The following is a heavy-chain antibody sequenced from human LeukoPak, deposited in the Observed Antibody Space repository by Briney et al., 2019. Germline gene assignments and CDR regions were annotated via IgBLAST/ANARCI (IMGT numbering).Heavy chain of an antibody. V-gene: IGHV4-59*12. D-gene: IGHD2-2*02. CDR3: ARLYCGSTSCYSPFDY. CDR2: IYYTGST. J-gene: IGHJ4*02. CDR1: GDSITGYS. Sequence: SETLSLTCTVSGDSITGYSWNWIRQPPGEALEWIGYIYYTGSTKYNPSLKSRVTISVDTSKNQFSLKLSSVTAADTAVYYCARLYCGSTSCYSPFDYWGQGTLVTVSS.